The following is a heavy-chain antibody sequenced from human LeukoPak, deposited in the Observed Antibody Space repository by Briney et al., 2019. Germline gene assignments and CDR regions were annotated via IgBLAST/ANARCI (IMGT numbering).Heavy chain of an antibody. D-gene: IGHD5-24*01. Sequence: SETLSLTCTVSGGSVSSGSYYWSWIRQPPGKGLEWIGYLYYSGSTEYNPSLKSRVTISVDTSKNQFSLKMSSVTAADTAVYYCARARDGHINNWFDPWGQGTLVTVSS. CDR3: ARARDGHINNWFDP. CDR2: LYYSGST. CDR1: GGSVSSGSYY. J-gene: IGHJ5*02. V-gene: IGHV4-61*01.